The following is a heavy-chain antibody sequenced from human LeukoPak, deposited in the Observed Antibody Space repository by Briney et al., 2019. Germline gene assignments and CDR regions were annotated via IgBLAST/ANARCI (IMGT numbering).Heavy chain of an antibody. CDR2: ISGSGGST. CDR3: AKVGTHSGYYSLDY. Sequence: PGGSLRLSCAASGFTFSSYGMSWVRQAPGKGLEWVSAISGSGGSTYYADSVKGRFTISRDNSKNTLYLQMNSLRAEDTAVYYCAKVGTHSGYYSLDYWGQGTLVTVSS. D-gene: IGHD3-22*01. V-gene: IGHV3-23*01. J-gene: IGHJ4*02. CDR1: GFTFSSYG.